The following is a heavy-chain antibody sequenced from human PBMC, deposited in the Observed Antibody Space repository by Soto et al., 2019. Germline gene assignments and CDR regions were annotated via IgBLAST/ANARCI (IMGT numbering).Heavy chain of an antibody. Sequence: SETLSLTCTVSGGSISNDHWSWIRQPPGKGLEWIGHIHYSGSTNYKSSLKSRVTISLDTPNNQFSLKVSSVTAADTAVYYCARMTGDRLDYWGQGTLVTVSS. CDR3: ARMTGDRLDY. V-gene: IGHV4-59*12. D-gene: IGHD3-9*01. CDR1: GGSISNDH. J-gene: IGHJ4*02. CDR2: IHYSGST.